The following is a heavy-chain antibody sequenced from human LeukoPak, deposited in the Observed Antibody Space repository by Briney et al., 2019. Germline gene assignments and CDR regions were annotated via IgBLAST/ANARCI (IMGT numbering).Heavy chain of an antibody. J-gene: IGHJ5*02. CDR2: IRSNSDGGTI. CDR3: ATDFYDTT. D-gene: IGHD3-22*01. CDR1: GFTFSNAW. V-gene: IGHV3-15*07. Sequence: PGGSLRLSCAASGFTFSNAWMNWVRQAPGKGLEWVGRIRSNSDGGTIDYAAPVKGRFALSRDDSKNTLYLQMNSLQTEDTAVYYCATDFYDTTWGQGTLVTVSS.